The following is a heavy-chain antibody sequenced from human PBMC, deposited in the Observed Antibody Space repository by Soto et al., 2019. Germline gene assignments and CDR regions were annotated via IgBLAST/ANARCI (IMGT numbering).Heavy chain of an antibody. CDR2: IKSKTDGGTT. J-gene: IGHJ4*02. D-gene: IGHD1-26*01. CDR3: TTDAVGATSIWVFDY. CDR1: GFTFSNAW. Sequence: GGSLRLSCAASGFTFSNAWMNWVRQAPGKGLEWVGRIKSKTDGGTTDYAAPVKGRFTISRDDSKNTLYLQMNSLKTEDTAVYYCTTDAVGATSIWVFDYWGQGTLVTVSS. V-gene: IGHV3-15*07.